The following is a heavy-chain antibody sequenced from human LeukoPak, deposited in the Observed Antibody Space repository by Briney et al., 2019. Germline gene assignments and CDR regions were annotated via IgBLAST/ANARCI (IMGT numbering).Heavy chain of an antibody. Sequence: GRPLRLSCAASGFTFSSYWMSWVRQAPGKGLEWVANIKQDGSEKYYVDSVKGRFTISRDNAKNSLYLQMNSLRAEDTAVYYCAREIGGVYDFWSGSDYWGQGTLVTVSS. CDR2: IKQDGSEK. D-gene: IGHD3-3*01. V-gene: IGHV3-7*01. J-gene: IGHJ4*02. CDR3: AREIGGVYDFWSGSDY. CDR1: GFTFSSYW.